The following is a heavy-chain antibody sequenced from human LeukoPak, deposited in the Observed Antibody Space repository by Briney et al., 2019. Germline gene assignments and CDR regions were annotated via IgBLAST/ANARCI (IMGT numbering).Heavy chain of an antibody. CDR3: AGSSLHYYYGMDV. J-gene: IGHJ6*02. Sequence: SQTLSLTCTVSGGSISSGDYYWSWIRQPPGKGLEWIGHIYYSGSTYYNPSLKSRVTISVDTSKNQFSLKLSSVTTADTAVYYCAGSSLHYYYGMDVWGQGTTVTVSS. D-gene: IGHD6-13*01. CDR2: IYYSGST. CDR1: GGSISSGDYY. V-gene: IGHV4-30-4*01.